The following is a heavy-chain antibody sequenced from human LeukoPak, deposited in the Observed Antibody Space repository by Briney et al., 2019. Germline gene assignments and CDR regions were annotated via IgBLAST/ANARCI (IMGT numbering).Heavy chain of an antibody. CDR1: EFTFSSYS. D-gene: IGHD3-22*01. CDR2: TSSDSNYI. V-gene: IGHV3-21*01. J-gene: IGHJ4*02. Sequence: PGGSLRLSCATSEFTFSSYSMNWVRQAPGQGLEWVSSTSSDSNYIYYADSVKGRFTISRDNARNSLYLQMNSLRADDTAVYYCARSMIGAPFGSWGQGTLVTVSS. CDR3: ARSMIGAPFGS.